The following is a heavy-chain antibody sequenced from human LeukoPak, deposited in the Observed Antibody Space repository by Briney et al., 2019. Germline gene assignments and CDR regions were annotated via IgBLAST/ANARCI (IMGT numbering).Heavy chain of an antibody. CDR2: ISGRGSSI. J-gene: IGHJ4*02. Sequence: PGGSLRLSCTASGFTFSSYEMNWVRQAPGKGLEWVSYISGRGSSIYYADFVKGRFTTSRDNAKKSLYLKMNSLRAEDRAVYYCARAAGYCSGGSCETFDYWGQGTLVTVSS. CDR1: GFTFSSYE. V-gene: IGHV3-48*03. CDR3: ARAAGYCSGGSCETFDY. D-gene: IGHD2-15*01.